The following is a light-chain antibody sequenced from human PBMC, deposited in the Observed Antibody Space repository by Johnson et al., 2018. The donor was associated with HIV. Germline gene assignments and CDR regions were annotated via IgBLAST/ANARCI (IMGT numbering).Light chain of an antibody. CDR2: QNT. V-gene: IGLV1-51*02. J-gene: IGLJ1*01. CDR1: SSNIGRNY. Sequence: HSVLTQPPSVSAAPGQMVTISCSGSSSNIGRNYVSWYQQLPGTAPKLLIYQNTWRPSWIPDRFSGSTSGASATLAITGLPTGDEADYYCGTWDNSLKAEVFGTGTKVTVL. CDR3: GTWDNSLKAEV.